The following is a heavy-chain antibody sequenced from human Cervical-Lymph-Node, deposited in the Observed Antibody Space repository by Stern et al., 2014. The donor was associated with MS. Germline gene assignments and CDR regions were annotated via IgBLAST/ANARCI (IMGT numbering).Heavy chain of an antibody. CDR3: ARGRVDLIRALGI. CDR2: MNPNSGNT. J-gene: IGHJ3*02. Sequence: QVQLLQSGAEVKKPGASVKVSCKASGYTFTSYDINWVRQATGQGLEWMGWMNPNSGNTGYGQNFQGRVTMTRNTSISTAYMELRSLRSDDTGVYYCARGRVDLIRALGIWGQGTMVTVSS. D-gene: IGHD3-16*01. V-gene: IGHV1-8*01. CDR1: GYTFTSYD.